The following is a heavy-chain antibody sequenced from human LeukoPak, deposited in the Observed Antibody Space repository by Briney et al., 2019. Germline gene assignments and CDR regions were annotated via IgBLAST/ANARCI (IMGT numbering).Heavy chain of an antibody. J-gene: IGHJ4*02. CDR1: GFTFTTYW. CDR3: ARASNWKYDY. D-gene: IGHD1-20*01. V-gene: IGHV3-74*01. Sequence: GGSLRLSCAASGFTFTTYWMHWVRQAPGKGLVWVSRSNSDGSSTNYADSVKGRFTISRDNAKNTLYLQMNSLRAEDTAVYYCARASNWKYDYWGQGTLVTVSS. CDR2: SNSDGSST.